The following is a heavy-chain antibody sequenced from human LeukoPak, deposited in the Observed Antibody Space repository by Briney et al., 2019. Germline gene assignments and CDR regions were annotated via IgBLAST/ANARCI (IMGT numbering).Heavy chain of an antibody. CDR3: ARQKSGFYGSGTGWFDP. Sequence: GESLKISCKGSGYSFASSWIGWVRQMPGKGLVWMGIIYPDDSDARYSPSFQGQVTISADKSISTAYLQWSSLKASDTAMYYCARQKSGFYGSGTGWFDPWGQGTLVTVSS. V-gene: IGHV5-51*01. D-gene: IGHD3-10*01. CDR2: IYPDDSDA. CDR1: GYSFASSW. J-gene: IGHJ5*02.